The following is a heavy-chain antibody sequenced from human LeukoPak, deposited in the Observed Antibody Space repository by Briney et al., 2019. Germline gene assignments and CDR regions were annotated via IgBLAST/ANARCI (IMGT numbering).Heavy chain of an antibody. V-gene: IGHV4-59*01. D-gene: IGHD2-21*01. CDR1: GGSISNYY. CDR2: IYSSGNT. Sequence: PSETLSLTCTVSGGSISNYYWSWIRQPPGKGLEWIGYIYSSGNTNYNPSLKSRVTISVDTSKNQFSLKLSSVTAADTAVYYCARDAGTGDSYYWYFDLWGRGTQVTVSS. J-gene: IGHJ2*01. CDR3: ARDAGTGDSYYWYFDL.